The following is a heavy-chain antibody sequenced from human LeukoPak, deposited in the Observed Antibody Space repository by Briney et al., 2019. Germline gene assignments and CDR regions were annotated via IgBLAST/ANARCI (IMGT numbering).Heavy chain of an antibody. CDR1: GYTFTNYY. J-gene: IGHJ5*02. CDR3: ARYQWELHWFDP. V-gene: IGHV1-46*01. CDR2: SNPSGDST. Sequence: ASVKVSCKASGYTFTNYYIHWVRQAPGHGLEWLGISNPSGDSTNYAQRFQGRVTITADKSTSTAYMELSSLRSEDTAVYYCARYQWELHWFDPWGQGTLVTVSS. D-gene: IGHD1-26*01.